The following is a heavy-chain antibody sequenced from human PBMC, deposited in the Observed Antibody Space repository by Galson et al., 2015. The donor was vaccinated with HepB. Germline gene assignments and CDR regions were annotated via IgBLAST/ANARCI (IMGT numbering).Heavy chain of an antibody. D-gene: IGHD3-22*01. V-gene: IGHV5-51*03. CDR3: ARRTYYYDSSGYSIDY. CDR2: IYPGDSDT. Sequence: QSGAEVKKPGESLKISCKGSGYSFTSYWIGWVRQMPGKGLEWMGIIYPGDSDTRYSPSFQGQVTISADKSISTAYLQWSSLKASDTAMYYCARRTYYYDSSGYSIDYWGQGTLVTVSS. J-gene: IGHJ4*02. CDR1: GYSFTSYW.